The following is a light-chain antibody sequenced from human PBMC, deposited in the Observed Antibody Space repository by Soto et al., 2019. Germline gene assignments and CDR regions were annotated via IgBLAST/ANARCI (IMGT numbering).Light chain of an antibody. CDR3: QQRSNWPIT. CDR2: GAS. J-gene: IGKJ5*01. Sequence: EIVLTQSPGTLSLSPGERVTLSFRASQSVSSSSLAWYQQKPGQAPRLLIYGASSRATGIPDRFSGSGSGTDFSLTISRLEPEDFALYYCQQRSNWPITFGQGTRLQIK. V-gene: IGKV3D-20*02. CDR1: QSVSSSS.